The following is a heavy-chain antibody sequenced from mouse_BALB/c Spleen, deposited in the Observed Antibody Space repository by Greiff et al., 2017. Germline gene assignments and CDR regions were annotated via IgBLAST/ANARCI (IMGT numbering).Heavy chain of an antibody. CDR3: TRRLGRLHAMDY. Sequence: QVQLQQPGAELVRPGASVKLSCKASGYTFTSYWINWVKQRPGQGLEWIGNIYPSDSYTNYNQKFKDKATLTVDKSSSTAYMQLSSPTSEDSAVYYCTRRLGRLHAMDYWGQGTSVTVSA. D-gene: IGHD4-1*01. J-gene: IGHJ4*01. V-gene: IGHV1-69*02. CDR2: IYPSDSYT. CDR1: GYTFTSYW.